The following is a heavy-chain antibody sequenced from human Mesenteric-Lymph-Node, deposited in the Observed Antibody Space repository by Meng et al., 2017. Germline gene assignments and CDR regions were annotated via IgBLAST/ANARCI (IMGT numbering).Heavy chain of an antibody. CDR2: ISAYNGNT. Sequence: ASVKVSCKASGYTFTSYGISWVRQAPGQGLEWMGWISAYNGNTNYAQKLQGRVTMTTDTSTSTAYMELRSLRSDDTAVYYCARAPSGYSSSWYFYWGQGTLVTGSS. J-gene: IGHJ4*02. CDR3: ARAPSGYSSSWYFY. CDR1: GYTFTSYG. D-gene: IGHD6-13*01. V-gene: IGHV1-18*01.